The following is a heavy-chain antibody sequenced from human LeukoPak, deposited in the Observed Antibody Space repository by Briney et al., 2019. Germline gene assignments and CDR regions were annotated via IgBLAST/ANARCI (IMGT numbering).Heavy chain of an antibody. CDR2: INHSGST. Sequence: SETLSLTCAVYGGSFSGYYWSWIRQPPGKGLEWIGEINHSGSTNYNPSLKSRVTTSVDTSKNQFSLKLSSVTAADTAVYYCARGGVCYGYWGQGTLVTVSS. D-gene: IGHD2-8*01. CDR1: GGSFSGYY. CDR3: ARGGVCYGY. J-gene: IGHJ4*02. V-gene: IGHV4-34*01.